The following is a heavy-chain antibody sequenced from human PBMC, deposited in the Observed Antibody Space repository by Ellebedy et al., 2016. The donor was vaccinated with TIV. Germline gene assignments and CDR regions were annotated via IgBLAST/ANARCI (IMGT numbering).Heavy chain of an antibody. J-gene: IGHJ4*02. CDR3: ARQAWDIVVVPAAMLDY. V-gene: IGHV5-51*01. D-gene: IGHD2-2*01. CDR2: IYPGDSDT. CDR1: GYSFTSYW. Sequence: GESLKISCTGSGYSFTSYWIGWVRQMPGKGLEWMGIIYPGDSDTRYSPSFQGQVTISADKSISTAYLQWSSLKASDTAMYYCARQAWDIVVVPAAMLDYWGQGTLVTVSS.